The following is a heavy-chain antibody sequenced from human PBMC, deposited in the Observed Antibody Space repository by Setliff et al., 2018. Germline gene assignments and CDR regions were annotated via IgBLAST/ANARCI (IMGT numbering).Heavy chain of an antibody. CDR1: GGSISDNNYY. CDR3: ARESRFGYSGYDWAFDY. Sequence: SETLSLTCTVSGGSISDNNYYWGWIRQSPGKELEWIGGISHSANKYYNPSFRTGVTISVDMSKNQFFLNLDSVTAADTALYYCARESRFGYSGYDWAFDYWGQGMLVTVSS. V-gene: IGHV4-39*02. J-gene: IGHJ4*02. CDR2: ISHSANK. D-gene: IGHD5-12*01.